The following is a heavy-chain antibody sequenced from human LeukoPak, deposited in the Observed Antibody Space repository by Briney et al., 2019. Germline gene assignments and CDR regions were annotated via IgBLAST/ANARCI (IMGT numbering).Heavy chain of an antibody. D-gene: IGHD5-24*01. Sequence: PGGSLRLSCAASRFSFSSFAMSWVRQAPGKGLEWVSAISGSGGSTYYADSVKGRFTISRDNSKNTLYLQMNSLRAEDTAVYYCAKDRERWLQSYYFDYWGQGTLVTVSS. CDR3: AKDRERWLQSYYFDY. V-gene: IGHV3-23*01. CDR1: RFSFSSFA. J-gene: IGHJ4*02. CDR2: ISGSGGST.